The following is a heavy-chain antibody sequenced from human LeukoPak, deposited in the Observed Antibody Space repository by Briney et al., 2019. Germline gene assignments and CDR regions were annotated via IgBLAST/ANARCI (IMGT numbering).Heavy chain of an antibody. V-gene: IGHV3-21*01. CDR3: ARDFHVRNYDIGGYSY. J-gene: IGHJ4*02. Sequence: GGSLRLSCAASGFTFSRYSMNWVRQAPGKGLEWVSSISISSNYIYYADSVKGRFTISRDNAKNSLYLQMNSLRAEDTAVYYCARDFHVRNYDIGGYSYWGQGTLVTVSS. CDR1: GFTFSRYS. CDR2: ISISSNYI. D-gene: IGHD3-22*01.